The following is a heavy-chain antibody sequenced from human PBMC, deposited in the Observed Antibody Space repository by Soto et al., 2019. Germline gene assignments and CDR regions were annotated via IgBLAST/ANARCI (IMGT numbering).Heavy chain of an antibody. CDR3: TTERVLRYFDWVDY. CDR1: GFTFSNAW. V-gene: IGHV3-15*01. CDR2: IKSKTDGGTT. D-gene: IGHD3-9*01. Sequence: EVQLVESGGGLVKPGGSLRLSCAASGFTFSNAWMSWVRQAPGKGLEWVGRIKSKTDGGTTDYAAPVKGRFTISRDDSKNTLYLQMNSLKTEDTAVYYCTTERVLRYFDWVDYWGQGTLVTVSS. J-gene: IGHJ4*02.